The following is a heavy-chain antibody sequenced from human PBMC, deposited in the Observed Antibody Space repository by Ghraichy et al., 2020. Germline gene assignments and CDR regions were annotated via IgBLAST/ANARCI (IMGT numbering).Heavy chain of an antibody. CDR2: IRQDSGQT. CDR3: ARVKQRYLDL. V-gene: IGHV3-7*01. Sequence: GGSLRLSCAASGFTFSSYWMSWVRQAPGKGLEWVAHIRQDSGQTYFLDSVNGRFTISRDNAKNSVDLQMNTLGAEDTAVYYCARVKQRYLDLWGRGTLVTVSS. CDR1: GFTFSSYW. J-gene: IGHJ2*01.